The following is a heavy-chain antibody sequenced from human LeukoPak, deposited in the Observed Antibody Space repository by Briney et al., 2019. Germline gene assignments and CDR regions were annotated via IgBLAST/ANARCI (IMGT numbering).Heavy chain of an antibody. CDR1: GGTFSSYA. CDR2: IIPIFGTA. V-gene: IGHV1-69*05. Sequence: GASXKVSCKASGGTFSSYAISWVRQAPGQGLEWMGGIIPIFGTANYAQKFQGRVTITTDESTSTAYMELSSLRSEDTAVYYCANYGDYVSWFDPWGQGTLVTVSS. D-gene: IGHD4-17*01. J-gene: IGHJ5*02. CDR3: ANYGDYVSWFDP.